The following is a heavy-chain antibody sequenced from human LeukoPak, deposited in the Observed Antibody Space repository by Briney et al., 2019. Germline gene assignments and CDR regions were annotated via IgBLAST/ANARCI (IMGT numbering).Heavy chain of an antibody. CDR3: ARDGGGWAYDY. CDR2: IYFSGTT. D-gene: IGHD2-15*01. J-gene: IGHJ4*02. CDR1: GDSINAYY. V-gene: IGHV4-59*12. Sequence: SETLSLTCTVSGDSINAYYWGWIRQPPGKGLEWIGYIYFSGTTKYNPSLESRVTISVDTSKNQFSLKLSSVTAADTAVYYCARDGGGWAYDYWGQGTLVTVSS.